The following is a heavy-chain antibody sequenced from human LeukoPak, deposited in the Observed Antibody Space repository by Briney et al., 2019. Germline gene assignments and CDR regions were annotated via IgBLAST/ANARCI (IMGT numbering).Heavy chain of an antibody. CDR2: INAGNGNT. CDR1: GYTFTSYA. D-gene: IGHD6-19*01. J-gene: IGHJ4*02. CDR3: ARDGTSSGWYYFDY. Sequence: ASVKVSCKASGYTFTSYAIHWVRQAPGQRLEWMGWINAGNGNTKYSQKFQGRVTITRDTSASTAYMELSSLRSEDTAVYYCARDGTSSGWYYFDYWGQGTLVTVSS. V-gene: IGHV1-3*01.